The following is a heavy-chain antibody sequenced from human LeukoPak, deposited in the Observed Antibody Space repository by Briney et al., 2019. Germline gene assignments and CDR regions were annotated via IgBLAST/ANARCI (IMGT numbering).Heavy chain of an antibody. Sequence: GGSLRLSCAASGFTFSTYAMSWGRQAPGKGLEGVSLIGGSDGRTRYADSVKGRFTISRDNSKNTLYLEMNSLRAEDTAVYYCAKDSSSYDWGYMDVWGKGTTVTISS. CDR3: AKDSSSYDWGYMDV. J-gene: IGHJ6*03. D-gene: IGHD3-22*01. V-gene: IGHV3-23*01. CDR1: GFTFSTYA. CDR2: IGGSDGRT.